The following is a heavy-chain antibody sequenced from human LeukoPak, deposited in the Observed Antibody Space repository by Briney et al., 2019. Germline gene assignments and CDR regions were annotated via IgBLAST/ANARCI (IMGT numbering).Heavy chain of an antibody. CDR2: ISYDGSNK. D-gene: IGHD6-19*01. J-gene: IGHJ4*02. CDR3: AKDGEAVAGEGGFDY. V-gene: IGHV3-30*18. Sequence: PGGSLRLSCAASGFTFSSYGMHWVRQAPGKGLEWVAVISYDGSNKYYADSVKGRFTISRDNSKNTLYLQMNSLRAEDTAVYYCAKDGEAVAGEGGFDYWGQGTLVTVSS. CDR1: GFTFSSYG.